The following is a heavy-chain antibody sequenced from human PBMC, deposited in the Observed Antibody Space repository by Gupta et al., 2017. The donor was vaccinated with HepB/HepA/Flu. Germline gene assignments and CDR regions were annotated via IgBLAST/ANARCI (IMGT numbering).Heavy chain of an antibody. CDR1: GFTFSSYA. Sequence: QVQLVESGGGVVQPGRSLRLSCAASGFTFSSYAMHWVRQAPGKGLEWVAVISYDGSNKYYADSVKGRFTISRDNSKNTLYLQMNSLRAEDTAVYYCARDSGSYDSGDAFDIWGQGTMVTVST. V-gene: IGHV3-30-3*01. CDR2: ISYDGSNK. D-gene: IGHD1-26*01. CDR3: ARDSGSYDSGDAFDI. J-gene: IGHJ3*02.